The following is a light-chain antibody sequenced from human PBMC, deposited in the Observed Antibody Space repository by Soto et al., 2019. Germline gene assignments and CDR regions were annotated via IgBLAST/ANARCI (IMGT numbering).Light chain of an antibody. V-gene: IGKV1-39*01. CDR3: QQSYSTPRT. CDR2: AAS. J-gene: IGKJ2*02. CDR1: QSISTY. Sequence: DIQMTQSPSSLSASVGDRVTITCRASQSISTYLNWYQQKVGKAPMLLIYAASSLQRGVPSRFSGSGSGTDFTLTISSLQPEDFANYYCQQSYSTPRTFGQGTKLEIK.